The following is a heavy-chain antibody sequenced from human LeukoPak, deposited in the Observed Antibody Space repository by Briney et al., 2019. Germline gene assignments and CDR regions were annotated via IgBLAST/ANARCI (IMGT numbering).Heavy chain of an antibody. Sequence: ASVKVSCKASGGTFSSYAISWVRQATGQGLEWIGWMKPKRGNTGYAQKFQGRVTMTRDTSISTAYMELSSLRSEDTAVYYCVAVVDTSFDYWGQGTPVIVSS. J-gene: IGHJ4*02. CDR1: GGTFSSYA. D-gene: IGHD2-15*01. CDR2: MKPKRGNT. V-gene: IGHV1-8*02. CDR3: VAVVDTSFDY.